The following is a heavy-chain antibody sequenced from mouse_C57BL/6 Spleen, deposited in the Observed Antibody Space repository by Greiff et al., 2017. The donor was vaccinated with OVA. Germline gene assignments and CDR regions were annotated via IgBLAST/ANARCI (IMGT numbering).Heavy chain of an antibody. J-gene: IGHJ3*01. CDR1: GYSITSGYY. D-gene: IGHD2-12*01. Sequence: VQLKESGPGLVKPSQSLSLTCSVTGYSITSGYYWNWIRQFPGNKLEWMGYISYDGSNNYNPSLKNRISITRDTSKNQFFLKLNSVTTEDTATYYCASESYVDKVWFAYWGQGTLVTVSA. CDR2: ISYDGSN. V-gene: IGHV3-6*01. CDR3: ASESYVDKVWFAY.